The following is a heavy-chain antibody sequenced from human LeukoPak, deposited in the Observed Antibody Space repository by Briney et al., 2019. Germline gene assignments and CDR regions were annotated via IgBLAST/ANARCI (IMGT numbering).Heavy chain of an antibody. CDR3: ARDWYCSSSICYTDRNWFDP. D-gene: IGHD2-2*02. J-gene: IGHJ5*02. CDR1: GFTFRDYY. Sequence: NPGGSLRLSCAASGFTFRDYYMSYIPQAPGKGLEWVSYISTTSTYTDYADSVRGRFTISRDNAKNLLYLQMNSLRPEDTAVYYCARDWYCSSSICYTDRNWFDPWGQGTLVTVSS. V-gene: IGHV3-11*05. CDR2: ISTTSTYT.